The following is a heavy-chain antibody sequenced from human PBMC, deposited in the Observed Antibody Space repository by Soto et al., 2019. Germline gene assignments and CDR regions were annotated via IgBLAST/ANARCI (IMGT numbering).Heavy chain of an antibody. D-gene: IGHD1-1*01. Sequence: PGGSLRLSCAASGFTFSSYAISWVRQAPGKGLEWVSAISGSGGSTYYADSVKGRFTISRDNSKNTLYLQMNSLRAEDTAVYYCAKVAPFTESGTSYFDYWGQGTLVTVSS. CDR2: ISGSGGST. V-gene: IGHV3-23*01. CDR3: AKVAPFTESGTSYFDY. J-gene: IGHJ4*02. CDR1: GFTFSSYA.